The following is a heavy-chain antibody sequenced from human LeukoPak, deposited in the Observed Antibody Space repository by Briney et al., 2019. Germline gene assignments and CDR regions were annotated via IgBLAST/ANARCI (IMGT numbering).Heavy chain of an antibody. CDR3: ARQYSSGWYGDAFDI. D-gene: IGHD6-13*01. Sequence: SETLSLTCAVSGYSISSGYYWGWIRQPPGKGLEWIGSIYHSGSPYYNPSLKSRVTISVDTSKNQFSLKLSSVTAADTAVYYCARQYSSGWYGDAFDIWGQGTMVTVSS. V-gene: IGHV4-38-2*01. J-gene: IGHJ3*02. CDR2: IYHSGSP. CDR1: GYSISSGYY.